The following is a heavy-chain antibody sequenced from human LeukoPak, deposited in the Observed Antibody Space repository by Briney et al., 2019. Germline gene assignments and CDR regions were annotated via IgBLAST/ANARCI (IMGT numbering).Heavy chain of an antibody. CDR3: ARDLTAPEVDWFDP. Sequence: GGSLRLSCAASGFTFSSYSMNWVRQAPGKGLEWVSSISSSSSYIYYADSVKGRFTISRDNAKDSLYLQMNSLRAEDTAVYYCARDLTAPEVDWFDPWGQGTLVTVSS. J-gene: IGHJ5*02. CDR2: ISSSSSYI. V-gene: IGHV3-21*01. CDR1: GFTFSSYS. D-gene: IGHD2-15*01.